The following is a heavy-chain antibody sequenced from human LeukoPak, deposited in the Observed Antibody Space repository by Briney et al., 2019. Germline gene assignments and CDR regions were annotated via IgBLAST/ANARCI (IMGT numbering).Heavy chain of an antibody. V-gene: IGHV3-23*01. D-gene: IGHD3-10*01. CDR2: ISGSGGST. J-gene: IGHJ6*03. CDR1: GFTFSSYA. Sequence: GGSLRLSCAASGFTFSSYAMSWVRQAPGKGLEWVSAISGSGGSTYYADSVKGRFTISRDNSKNTLYLQMNSLRAEDTAVYYCAKSSSGSYLNPKSNYHYYMDVWGKGTTVTVSS. CDR3: AKSSSGSYLNPKSNYHYYMDV.